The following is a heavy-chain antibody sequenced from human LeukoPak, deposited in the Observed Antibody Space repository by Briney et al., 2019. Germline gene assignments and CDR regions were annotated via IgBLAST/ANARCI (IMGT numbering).Heavy chain of an antibody. V-gene: IGHV1-24*01. J-gene: IGHJ5*02. CDR2: INPSVGTT. CDR3: AREGWFGELNWFDP. Sequence: ASVKVSCKVSGYTLTELSMHWVRQAPGQGLDWMGTINPSVGTTRSAQGRVTLTRDTSTNTVYMELSTLRPEDTAVYYCAREGWFGELNWFDPWGQGTLVTVSS. D-gene: IGHD3-10*01. CDR1: GYTLTELS.